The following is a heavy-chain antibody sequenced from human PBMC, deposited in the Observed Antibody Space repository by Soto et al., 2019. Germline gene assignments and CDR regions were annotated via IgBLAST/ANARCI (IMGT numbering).Heavy chain of an antibody. V-gene: IGHV3-30*18. D-gene: IGHD5-18*01. CDR3: AKDPYSWVRHYYYYGVDV. J-gene: IGHJ6*02. CDR1: GFTFSSYG. CDR2: ISYDGSNK. Sequence: GGSLRLSCAASGFTFSSYGMHWVRQAPGKGLEWVAVISYDGSNKYYTDSVKGRFTISRDNSKNTLYLQMNSLRAEDTAVYYCAKDPYSWVRHYYYYGVDVWGHVTTVTVSS.